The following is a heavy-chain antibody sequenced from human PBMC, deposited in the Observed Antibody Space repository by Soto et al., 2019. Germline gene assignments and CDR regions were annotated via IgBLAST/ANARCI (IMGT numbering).Heavy chain of an antibody. CDR2: IYPGDSDT. V-gene: IGHV5-51*01. CDR3: ARLSGDIVVVVAATFNWFDP. J-gene: IGHJ5*02. D-gene: IGHD2-15*01. Sequence: GESLKISCKGSGYSFTSYWIGWVRQMPGKGLEWMGIIYPGDSDTRYSPSFQGQVTISADKSISTAYLQWSSLKASDTAMYYCARLSGDIVVVVAATFNWFDPWGQGTLVTVSS. CDR1: GYSFTSYW.